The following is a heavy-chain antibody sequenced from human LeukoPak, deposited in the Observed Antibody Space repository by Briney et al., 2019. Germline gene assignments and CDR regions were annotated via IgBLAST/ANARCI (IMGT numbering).Heavy chain of an antibody. J-gene: IGHJ4*02. D-gene: IGHD6-19*01. CDR3: AKDGPRYSSGWYQGG. V-gene: IGHV3-21*04. CDR1: GFTFSSYS. CDR2: ISSSSSYI. Sequence: PGGSLRLSCAASGFTFSSYSMNWVRQAPGKGLEWVSSISSSSSYIYYADSVKGRFTISRDNAKNSLYLQMNSLRAEDTAVYYCAKDGPRYSSGWYQGGWGQGTLVTVSS.